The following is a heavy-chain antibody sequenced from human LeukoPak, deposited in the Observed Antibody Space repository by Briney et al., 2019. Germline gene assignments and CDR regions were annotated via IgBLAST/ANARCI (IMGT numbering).Heavy chain of an antibody. CDR2: IIPILGIA. Sequence: ASVKVSCKASGGTFSSYTISWVRQAPGQGPEWMGRIIPILGIANYAQKFQGRVTITADKSTSTAYMELSSLRSEDTAVYYCARDPTITMVRGNNWFDPWGQGTLVTVSS. V-gene: IGHV1-69*04. J-gene: IGHJ5*02. CDR1: GGTFSSYT. CDR3: ARDPTITMVRGNNWFDP. D-gene: IGHD3-10*01.